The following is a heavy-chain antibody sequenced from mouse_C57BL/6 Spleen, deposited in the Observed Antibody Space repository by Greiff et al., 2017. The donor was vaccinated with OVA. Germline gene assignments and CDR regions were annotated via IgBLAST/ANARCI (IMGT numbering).Heavy chain of an antibody. CDR1: GYTFTSYW. J-gene: IGHJ2*01. Sequence: VKLQQPGAELVMPGASVKLSCKASGYTFTSYWMHWVKQRPGQGLEWIGEIDPSDSYTNYNQKFKGKSTLTVDKSSSTAYMQLSSLTSEDSAVYYCAFTTVYFDYWGQGTTLTVSS. CDR2: IDPSDSYT. V-gene: IGHV1-69*01. CDR3: AFTTVYFDY. D-gene: IGHD1-1*01.